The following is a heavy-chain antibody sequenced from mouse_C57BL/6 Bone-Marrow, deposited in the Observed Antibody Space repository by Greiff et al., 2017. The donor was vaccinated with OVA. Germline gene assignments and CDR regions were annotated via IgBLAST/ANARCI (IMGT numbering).Heavy chain of an antibody. CDR1: GFNIKDDY. V-gene: IGHV14-4*01. Sequence: EVKLQESGAELVRPGASVKLSCTASGFNIKDDYMHWVKQRPEQGLEWIGWIDPENGDTEYASKFQGKATITADTSSNTAYLQLSSLTSEDTAVYYCTTPNLYFDYWGQGTTLTVSS. J-gene: IGHJ2*01. CDR2: IDPENGDT. CDR3: TTPNLYFDY.